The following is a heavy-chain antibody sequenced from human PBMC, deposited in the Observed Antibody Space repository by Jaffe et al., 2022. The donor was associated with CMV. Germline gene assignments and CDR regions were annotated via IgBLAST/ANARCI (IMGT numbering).Heavy chain of an antibody. D-gene: IGHD6-13*01. CDR1: GGSISSYY. CDR2: IYYSGST. V-gene: IGHV4-59*01. CDR3: ASGLYSSSGWWFDP. Sequence: QVQLQESGPGLVKPSETLSLTCTVSGGSISSYYWSWIRQPPGKGLEWIGYIYYSGSTNYNPSLKSRVTISVDTSKNQFSLKLSSVTAADTAVYYCASGLYSSSGWWFDPWGQGTLVTVSS. J-gene: IGHJ5*02.